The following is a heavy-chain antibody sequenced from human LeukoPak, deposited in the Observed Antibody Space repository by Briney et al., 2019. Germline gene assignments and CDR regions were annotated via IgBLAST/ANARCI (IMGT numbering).Heavy chain of an antibody. V-gene: IGHV1-69*06. J-gene: IGHJ5*02. CDR3: ARGGDDYVTEYNWFDP. D-gene: IGHD4-17*01. Sequence: ASVKVSCKASGGTFSSYAISWVRQAPGQGLEWMGGIIPIFGTANYAQKFQGRVTITADKSTSTAYMELSSLRSEDTAVYYCARGGDDYVTEYNWFDPWGQGTLVTVSS. CDR1: GGTFSSYA. CDR2: IIPIFGTA.